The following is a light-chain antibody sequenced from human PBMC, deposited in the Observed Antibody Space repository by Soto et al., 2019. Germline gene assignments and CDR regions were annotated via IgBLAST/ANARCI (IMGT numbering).Light chain of an antibody. V-gene: IGKV3-20*01. J-gene: IGKJ3*01. Sequence: DIVLPQSPATLSLSPGERATLSCRASQSVSSSYLAWYQQKPGQAPRLLIYGASNSATGIPDRFSVSASGTDFTLTISILEPEDFAVYYCQHYCTSALFGPGTKVDIK. CDR3: QHYCTSAL. CDR2: GAS. CDR1: QSVSSSY.